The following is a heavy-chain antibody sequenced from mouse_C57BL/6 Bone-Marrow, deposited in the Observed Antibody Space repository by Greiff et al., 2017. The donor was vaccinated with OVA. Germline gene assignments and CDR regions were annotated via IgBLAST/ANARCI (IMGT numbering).Heavy chain of an antibody. J-gene: IGHJ1*03. Sequence: EVKLEESGGGLVKPGGSLKLSCAASGFTFSSYAMSWVRQTPEKRLEWVATISDGGSYTYYPDNVKGRFTISRDNAKNNLYLQMSHLKSEDTAMYYCARGTAQANYWYFDVWGTGTTVTVSS. D-gene: IGHD3-2*02. CDR1: GFTFSSYA. CDR2: ISDGGSYT. V-gene: IGHV5-4*03. CDR3: ARGTAQANYWYFDV.